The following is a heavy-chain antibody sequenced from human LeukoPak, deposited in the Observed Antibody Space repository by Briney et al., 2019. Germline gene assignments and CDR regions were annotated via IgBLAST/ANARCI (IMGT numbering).Heavy chain of an antibody. CDR1: GFTFSNYW. V-gene: IGHV3-7*01. J-gene: IGHJ4*02. CDR2: IKEDGSEK. CDR3: ASGSYGRDY. D-gene: IGHD1-26*01. Sequence: GGSLRLSCAASGFTFSNYWMSWVRQAPGKGLEWVANIKEDGSEKYYVDSVKGRFTISRDNAKNSLYLQMNSLRAEDTAVYYCASGSYGRDYWGQGTLVTVSS.